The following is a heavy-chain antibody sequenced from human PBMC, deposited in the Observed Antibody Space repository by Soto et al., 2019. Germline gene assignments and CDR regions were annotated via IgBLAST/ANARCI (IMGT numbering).Heavy chain of an antibody. CDR1: GDTFSSYA. Sequence: QVQLVQSGAELKKTGSSVKVSYRASGDTFSSYAVNWVRQAPGRGLEWMGRIITVLGTTDYAQNFKGRVTITAEKSTNTAYMELSSLRSEDTAVYYCARRRYCGYDCYHKHYYGMDVWGQGTTVTVAS. V-gene: IGHV1-69*08. CDR3: ARRRYCGYDCYHKHYYGMDV. J-gene: IGHJ6*02. D-gene: IGHD2-21*01. CDR2: IITVLGTT.